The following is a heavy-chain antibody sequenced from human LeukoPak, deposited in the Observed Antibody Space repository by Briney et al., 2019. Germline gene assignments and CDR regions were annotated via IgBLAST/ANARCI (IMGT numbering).Heavy chain of an antibody. V-gene: IGHV3-30*02. J-gene: IGHJ4*02. D-gene: IGHD5-12*01. CDR3: AKDGGGSIDY. CDR1: GFTFSSYG. CDR2: IRYDGSNK. Sequence: GGSLRLSCTASGFTFSSYGMHWVRQAPGKGLEWVAFIRYDGSNKYYADSVKGRFTISRDNSKNTLYRQMNSLRAEDTAVYYCAKDGGGSIDYWGQGTLVTVSS.